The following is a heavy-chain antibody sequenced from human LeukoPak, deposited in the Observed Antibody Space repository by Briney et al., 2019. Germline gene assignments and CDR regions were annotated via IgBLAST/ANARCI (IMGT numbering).Heavy chain of an antibody. CDR1: GFGVTTDH. V-gene: IGHV3-53*01. CDR3: ARVWELSFDY. D-gene: IGHD1-26*01. Sequence: PGGSLRLSCAASGFGVTTDHMSWVRQAPGEGLEWVSVIYNDGKTYHADSVKGRFTISRDNSKNTVHLQMNGLRGEDTAVYYCARVWELSFDYWGQGTLVTVSS. J-gene: IGHJ4*02. CDR2: IYNDGKT.